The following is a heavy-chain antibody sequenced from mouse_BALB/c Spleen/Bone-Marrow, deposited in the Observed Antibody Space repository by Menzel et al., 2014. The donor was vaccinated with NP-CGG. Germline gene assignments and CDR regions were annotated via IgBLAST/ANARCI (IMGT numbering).Heavy chain of an antibody. V-gene: IGHV1-7*01. CDR1: GYTFTSYW. CDR2: INPSTGYT. D-gene: IGHD1-1*01. Sequence: VKLVESGAELAKPGASVKMSCKASGYTFTSYWMHWVKQRPGQGLEWIGYINPSTGYTEYNQKFKDKATLTADKSSSNAYMQLNSLTSEASAVYYCARQSTTVDYAMDYLGQGTSVTVSS. J-gene: IGHJ4*01. CDR3: ARQSTTVDYAMDY.